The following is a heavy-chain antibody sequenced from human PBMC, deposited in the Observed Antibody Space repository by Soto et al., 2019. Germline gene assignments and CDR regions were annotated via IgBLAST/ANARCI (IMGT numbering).Heavy chain of an antibody. Sequence: PSETLSLTCTVSGGSISSGGYYWSWIRQHPGKGLEWIGYIYYSGSTYYNPSLKSRVTISVDTSKNQFSLKLSSVTAADTAVYYCARAPMSSTIFGVVSGDPFDYWGQGTLVTVSS. CDR3: ARAPMSSTIFGVVSGDPFDY. D-gene: IGHD3-3*01. V-gene: IGHV4-31*03. J-gene: IGHJ4*02. CDR2: IYYSGST. CDR1: GGSISSGGYY.